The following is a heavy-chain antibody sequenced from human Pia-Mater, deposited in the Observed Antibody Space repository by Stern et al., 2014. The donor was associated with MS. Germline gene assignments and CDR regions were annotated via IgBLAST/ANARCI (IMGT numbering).Heavy chain of an antibody. CDR3: ARGPLSYGYRWFDP. CDR1: GGSISSGGYY. Sequence: QVQLQESGPGLVKPSQTLSLTCTVSGGSISSGGYYWSWIRQQPGKGLGWIGYIYYSGSTYYNPSLKSRVTISVDTSKNQFSLKLSSVTAADTAVYYCARGPLSYGYRWFDPWGQGTLVTVSS. J-gene: IGHJ5*02. V-gene: IGHV4-31*03. D-gene: IGHD5-18*01. CDR2: IYYSGST.